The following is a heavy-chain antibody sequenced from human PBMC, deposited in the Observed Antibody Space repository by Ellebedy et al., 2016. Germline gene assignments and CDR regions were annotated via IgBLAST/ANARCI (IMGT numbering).Heavy chain of an antibody. CDR2: ISGSGDET. V-gene: IGHV3-23*01. CDR1: GFTFSTYA. CDR3: ATYGDYGRNYHYYDMDV. J-gene: IGHJ6*02. D-gene: IGHD4-17*01. Sequence: GESLKISXAASGFTFSTYAMSWVRQAPGKELEWVSSISGSGDETFYADSVKGRLTISRDNSKNTLYLQMNNLRAEDTALYFCATYGDYGRNYHYYDMDVWGQGTTVAVSS.